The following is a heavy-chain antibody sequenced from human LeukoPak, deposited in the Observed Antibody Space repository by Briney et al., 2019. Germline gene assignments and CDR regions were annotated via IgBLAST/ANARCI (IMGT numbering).Heavy chain of an antibody. J-gene: IGHJ5*02. V-gene: IGHV4-4*02. Sequence: PSETLSLTCAVSGGSISSSNWWSWVRQPPGKGLEWIGEIYHSGSTNYNPSLKSRVTISVDKSKNQFSLKLSSVTAADTAVYYCASAYYGSGRNWFDPWGQGTLVTVSS. CDR3: ASAYYGSGRNWFDP. CDR2: IYHSGST. D-gene: IGHD3-10*01. CDR1: GGSISSSNW.